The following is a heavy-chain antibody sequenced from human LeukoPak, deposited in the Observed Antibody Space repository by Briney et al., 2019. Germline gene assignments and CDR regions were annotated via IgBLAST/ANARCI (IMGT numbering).Heavy chain of an antibody. Sequence: PGESQKISCKGSGYSFTSYWIGWVRQMPGKGLEWMGIIYPGDSDTRYSPSFQGQVTISADKSISTAYLQWSSLKASDTAMYYCARVNSGSYWVGAFDIWGQGTMVTVSS. J-gene: IGHJ3*02. CDR3: ARVNSGSYWVGAFDI. CDR2: IYPGDSDT. CDR1: GYSFTSYW. D-gene: IGHD1-26*01. V-gene: IGHV5-51*03.